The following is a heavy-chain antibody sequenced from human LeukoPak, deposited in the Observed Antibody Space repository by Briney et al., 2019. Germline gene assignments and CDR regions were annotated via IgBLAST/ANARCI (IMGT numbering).Heavy chain of an antibody. V-gene: IGHV4-39*02. J-gene: IGHJ4*02. CDR2: IYYSGST. CDR1: GGSVSNTNYY. D-gene: IGHD1-26*01. Sequence: PSETLSFTCTVSGGSVSNTNYYWGWIRQPPGKGLEWIGNIYYSGSTYYNPSLKSRVTISVDTSNNHFSLKLSSVTAADTAVYCCARIVFRGSYRFDYWGQGTLLTVSS. CDR3: ARIVFRGSYRFDY.